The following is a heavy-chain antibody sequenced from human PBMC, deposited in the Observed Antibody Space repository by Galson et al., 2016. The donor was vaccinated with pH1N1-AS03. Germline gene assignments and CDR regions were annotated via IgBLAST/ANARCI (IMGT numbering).Heavy chain of an antibody. Sequence: PALVKPTQTLTLTCTFSGFSLSTSGVGVGWIRQPPGKALEWLALIYWDDDKHYSPSLKSRLTITEDTSKNQVVLTMTNMDPVDTATYYCAHFLYGDYATWFDPWGQGPLVTVSS. D-gene: IGHD4-17*01. V-gene: IGHV2-5*02. CDR3: AHFLYGDYATWFDP. CDR2: IYWDDDK. J-gene: IGHJ5*02. CDR1: GFSLSTSGVG.